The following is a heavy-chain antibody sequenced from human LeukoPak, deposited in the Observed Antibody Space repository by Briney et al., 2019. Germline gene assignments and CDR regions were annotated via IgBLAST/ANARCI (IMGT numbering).Heavy chain of an antibody. J-gene: IGHJ3*02. Sequence: GGSLRLSCATSGFTFSSYELNWVRQAPGKGLEWVSYISSSGSTTHNADSVKGRFTISRDNAKNSLYLQMNSLRAEDTAVYYCARRFRGVYAFDIWGQGTMDTVSS. CDR1: GFTFSSYE. D-gene: IGHD3-10*01. V-gene: IGHV3-48*03. CDR2: ISSSGSTT. CDR3: ARRFRGVYAFDI.